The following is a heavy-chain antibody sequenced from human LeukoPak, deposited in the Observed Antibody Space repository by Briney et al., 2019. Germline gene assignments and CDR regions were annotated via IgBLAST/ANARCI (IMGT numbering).Heavy chain of an antibody. Sequence: ASVKVSCKVAGYRLTEISIHWVRQAPGKGLEWMGGFDLEDGETIYGQKFQGRVTMTQDTSTDTAYMDLSSLRSEDMAVYYCATDLATVIQKDDYWGQGTLVTVSS. D-gene: IGHD4-17*01. J-gene: IGHJ4*02. V-gene: IGHV1-24*01. CDR2: FDLEDGET. CDR3: ATDLATVIQKDDY. CDR1: GYRLTEIS.